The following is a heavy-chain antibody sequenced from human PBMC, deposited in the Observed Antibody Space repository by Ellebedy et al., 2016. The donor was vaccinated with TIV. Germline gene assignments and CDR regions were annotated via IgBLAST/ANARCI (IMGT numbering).Heavy chain of an antibody. V-gene: IGHV7-4-1*02. CDR3: AKDLSYYYDSSGYYTDD. CDR1: GYTFTYYA. D-gene: IGHD3-22*01. J-gene: IGHJ4*02. CDR2: INTNTGNP. Sequence: AASVKVSCKASGYTFTYYAMNWVRQAPGQGLEWMGWINTNTGNPTYAQGFTGRFVFSLDTSLSTAYLQINSLRTEDTAVYYCAKDLSYYYDSSGYYTDDWGQGTLVIVSS.